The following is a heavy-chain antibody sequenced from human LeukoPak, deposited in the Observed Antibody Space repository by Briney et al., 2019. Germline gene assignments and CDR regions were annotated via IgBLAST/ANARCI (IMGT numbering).Heavy chain of an antibody. CDR1: GYTFTGYY. CDR3: ATDGYCYGSGTYPNY. CDR2: INPNSGGT. V-gene: IGHV1-2*02. D-gene: IGHD3-10*01. J-gene: IGHJ4*02. Sequence: ASVTVSCKTSGYTFTGYYMHWVRQAPGQGLEWMGWINPNSGGTDYAQKFQGRVTMTRDTSISTAYMELGRLTSDDTAVYYCATDGYCYGSGTYPNYWGQGTLAPISS.